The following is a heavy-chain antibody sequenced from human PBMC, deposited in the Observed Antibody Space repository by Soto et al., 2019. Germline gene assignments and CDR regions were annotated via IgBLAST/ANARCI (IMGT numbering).Heavy chain of an antibody. V-gene: IGHV4-4*02. D-gene: IGHD2-21*02. CDR3: AREIVTAGRTSYFDP. J-gene: IGHJ5*02. CDR1: GGTVASSHW. Sequence: WETLSLTCGVSGGTVASSHWWSWVRQSPGRGLEWIGNVYHTGDTNFNPSLQSRVTFSVDKSNNQFSLTMADVTAADTAVYFCAREIVTAGRTSYFDPWGHGPLVTV. CDR2: VYHTGDT.